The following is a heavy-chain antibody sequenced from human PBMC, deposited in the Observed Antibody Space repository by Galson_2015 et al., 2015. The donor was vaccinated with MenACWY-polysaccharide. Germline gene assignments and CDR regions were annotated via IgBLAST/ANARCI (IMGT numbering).Heavy chain of an antibody. D-gene: IGHD3-22*01. CDR3: ARESHHDSSGYPDY. Sequence: SLRLSCAGSGFVFSSSWMHWVRRAPGKGLVWVSRINIDGSVTNYADSVKGRFTISRDNAKNTLYLQMNSLRAEDTALYYCARESHHDSSGYPDYWGQGTLVTVSS. CDR2: INIDGSVT. V-gene: IGHV3-74*01. J-gene: IGHJ4*02. CDR1: GFVFSSSW.